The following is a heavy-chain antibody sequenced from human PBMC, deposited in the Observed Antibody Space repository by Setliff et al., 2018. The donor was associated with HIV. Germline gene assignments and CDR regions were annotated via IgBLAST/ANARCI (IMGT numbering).Heavy chain of an antibody. D-gene: IGHD3-10*01. CDR1: GGSISSGSYY. J-gene: IGHJ6*01. Sequence: PSETLSLTCTVSGGSISSGSYYWSWIRQPAGKGLEWIGRLHLSGDTNYNPSLKSRVTMSIDTSKNQFSLKLSTVTAADTAVYYCARDNSYYYGSESHYWYGMDVWGQGTTVTVSS. CDR3: ARDNSYYYGSESHYWYGMDV. CDR2: LHLSGDT. V-gene: IGHV4-61*02.